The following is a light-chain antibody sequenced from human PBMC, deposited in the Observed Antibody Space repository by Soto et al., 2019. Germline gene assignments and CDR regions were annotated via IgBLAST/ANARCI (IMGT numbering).Light chain of an antibody. CDR1: QSVSSY. Sequence: EIVLTQSPATLSLSPGERATLSCRASQSVSSYLAWYQQKPGQAPRLLIYDSSNRATGIPARFSGSGSGTSFPHTISSREPEDFAVYYCQQRRNWPRTFGKGTKLEIK. CDR2: DSS. V-gene: IGKV3-11*01. J-gene: IGKJ2*01. CDR3: QQRRNWPRT.